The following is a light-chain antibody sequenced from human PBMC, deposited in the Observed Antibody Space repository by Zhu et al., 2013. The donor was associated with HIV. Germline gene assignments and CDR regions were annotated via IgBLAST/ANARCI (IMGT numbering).Light chain of an antibody. J-gene: IGKJ4*01. CDR3: QQYGSSPLT. V-gene: IGKV3-20*01. Sequence: EIVLTQSPATLSLSPGERATLSCRASQNIRSSTFLAWYQQKPGQAPRLLIYGASSRASGIPDRFSGSGSGTDFTLSISRLESEDFAVYYCQQYGSSPLTFGGGTTVESK. CDR2: GAS. CDR1: QNIRSSTF.